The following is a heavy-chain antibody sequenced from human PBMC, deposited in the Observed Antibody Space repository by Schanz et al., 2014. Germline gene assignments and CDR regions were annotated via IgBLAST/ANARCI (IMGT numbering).Heavy chain of an antibody. V-gene: IGHV3-23*01. D-gene: IGHD3-10*01. Sequence: EVQLLESGGGLVQPGGSLRLSCAASGFTFSSYAMSWVRQAPGKGLEWVSAISGSGGSTYYADSVKGRFTISRDNSKNTLYLQMNSLRTEDTAVYYCAKGRFGELSAFDIWGQGTMXTVSS. CDR3: AKGRFGELSAFDI. CDR1: GFTFSSYA. J-gene: IGHJ3*02. CDR2: ISGSGGST.